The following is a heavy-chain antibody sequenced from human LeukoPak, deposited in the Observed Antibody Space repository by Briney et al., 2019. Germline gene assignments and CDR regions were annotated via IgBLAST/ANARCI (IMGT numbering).Heavy chain of an antibody. CDR3: ARLGGGKEFGEANWFDP. CDR1: GGSFNSYV. V-gene: IGHV1-69*04. Sequence: SVKVSCKASGGSFNSYVITWVRQAPGQGLEWMGRIIPILDVANFAQKFQGRVTITADKSTNTAHMELSSLRSEDTAVYYCARLGGGKEFGEANWFDPWGQGTLVTVSS. J-gene: IGHJ5*02. CDR2: IIPILDVA. D-gene: IGHD3-10*01.